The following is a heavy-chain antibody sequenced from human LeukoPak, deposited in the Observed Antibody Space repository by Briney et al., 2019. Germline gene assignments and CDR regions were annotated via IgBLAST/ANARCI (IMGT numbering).Heavy chain of an antibody. V-gene: IGHV3-66*02. CDR2: IYSGGST. J-gene: IGHJ6*02. D-gene: IGHD3-3*01. CDR3: ARDGFHRGHLTIFGVLPYGMDV. CDR1: GFTVSSNC. Sequence: GGSLRLSCAASGFTVSSNCMSWVRQAPGKGLEWVSVIYSGGSTYYADSVKGRFTISRDNSKNTLYLQMNSLRAEDTAVYYCARDGFHRGHLTIFGVLPYGMDVWGQGTTVTVSS.